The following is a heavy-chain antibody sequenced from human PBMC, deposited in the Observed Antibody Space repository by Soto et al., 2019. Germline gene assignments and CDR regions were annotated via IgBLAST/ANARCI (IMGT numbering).Heavy chain of an antibody. CDR2: ISGSGGST. CDR1: GFTVSSNY. V-gene: IGHV3-23*01. D-gene: IGHD1-1*01. J-gene: IGHJ6*03. Sequence: PGGSLRLSCAASGFTVSSNYMSWVRQAPGKGLEWVSVISGSGGSTYYADSVKGRFTISRDNSKNTLYLQMNSLRAEDTAVYYCAKGGTNSNKYYYYYYYMDVWGKGTTVTVSS. CDR3: AKGGTNSNKYYYYYYYMDV.